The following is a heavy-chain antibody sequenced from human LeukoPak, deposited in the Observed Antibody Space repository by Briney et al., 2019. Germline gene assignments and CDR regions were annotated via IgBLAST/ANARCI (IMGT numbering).Heavy chain of an antibody. Sequence: GGSLRLSCAASGFIFSNYAMHWVRQAPGKGLEWVSYISDSGSTIYYADSVKGRFTISRDNVKNSLYLQMSSLRAEDSAVYFCARRSLTTGGHAFDVWGQGTLVTVSS. CDR1: GFIFSNYA. V-gene: IGHV3-48*04. J-gene: IGHJ3*01. CDR3: ARRSLTTGGHAFDV. D-gene: IGHD1-1*01. CDR2: ISDSGSTI.